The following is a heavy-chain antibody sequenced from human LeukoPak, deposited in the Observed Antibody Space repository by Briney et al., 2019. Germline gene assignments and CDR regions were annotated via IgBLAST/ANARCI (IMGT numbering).Heavy chain of an antibody. CDR2: IYTSGST. D-gene: IGHD6-6*01. CDR1: GGSISSYY. J-gene: IGHJ4*02. V-gene: IGHV4-4*07. Sequence: PSETLSLTRTVSGGSISSYYWSWIRQPAGKGLEWIGRIYTSGSTNYNPSLKSRVTMSVDTSKNQFSLKLSSVTAADTAVYYCARDSPFYSSSYFTFDYWGQGTLVTVSS. CDR3: ARDSPFYSSSYFTFDY.